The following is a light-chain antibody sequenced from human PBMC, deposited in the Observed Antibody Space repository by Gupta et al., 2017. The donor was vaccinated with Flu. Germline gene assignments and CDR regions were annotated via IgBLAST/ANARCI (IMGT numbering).Light chain of an antibody. V-gene: IGKV2-28*01. CDR1: QSLRHSNGYNY. CDR2: LGA. CDR3: RQNLQNPPNT. Sequence: DIVMTQSPLSLPVTPGEPASMSCRSSQSLRHSNGYNYLAWYVQKPGQAPQLLIYLGANRAAGVPDRFSGSGSGTDFTLKISRVEAEDVGVYYCRQNLQNPPNTFGQGTRLEIK. J-gene: IGKJ5*01.